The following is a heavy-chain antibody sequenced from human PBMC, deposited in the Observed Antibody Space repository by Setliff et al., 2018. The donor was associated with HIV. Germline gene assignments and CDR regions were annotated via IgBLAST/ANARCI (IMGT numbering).Heavy chain of an antibody. J-gene: IGHJ5*01. CDR3: ARGIYDSSGFWYPHGDS. V-gene: IGHV1-8*01. Sequence: ASVKVSCKASGYTFTSYDINWGRQATGHGLEWMGLINPYSGKKGYAQKFQSRVTMTRETSTSTAYLELSNLRAEDTAVYYCARGIYDSSGFWYPHGDSWGQGTLVTVSS. CDR1: GYTFTSYD. CDR2: INPYSGKK. D-gene: IGHD3-22*01.